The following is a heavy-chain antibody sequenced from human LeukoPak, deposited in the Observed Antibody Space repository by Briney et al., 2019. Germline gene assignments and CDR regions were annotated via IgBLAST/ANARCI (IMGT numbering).Heavy chain of an antibody. CDR1: GFTFSSYS. V-gene: IGHV3-48*04. D-gene: IGHD3-22*01. J-gene: IGHJ3*02. CDR3: ARKEVYDSSTDGLGTFDI. Sequence: PGGSLRLSCAASGFTFSSYSMNWVRQAPGKGLEWISYISSSSSAIYYADSVKGRFTISRDNAKNSLYLQMNSLRAEDTAVYYCARKEVYDSSTDGLGTFDIWGQGTMVTVSS. CDR2: ISSSSSAI.